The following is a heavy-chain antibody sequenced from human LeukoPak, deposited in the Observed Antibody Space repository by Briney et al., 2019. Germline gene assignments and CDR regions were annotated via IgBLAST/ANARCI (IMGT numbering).Heavy chain of an antibody. CDR1: GCSISSSSAY. V-gene: IGHV4-39*01. J-gene: IGHJ4*02. CDR2: IDYSKNT. D-gene: IGHD5-18*01. CDR3: VSPRGFSYGYFDY. Sequence: PSETLSLTCTVSGCSISSSSAYWGWLRQPPGKGLVWIGSIDYSKNTYYNPPLKSRVTISADTPKKQFTLKLGSVSATDTVVYYCVSPRGFSYGYFDYWGQGNLVTVSS.